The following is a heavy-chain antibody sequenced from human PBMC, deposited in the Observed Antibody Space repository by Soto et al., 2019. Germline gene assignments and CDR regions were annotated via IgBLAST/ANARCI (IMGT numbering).Heavy chain of an antibody. Sequence: SETLSLTCTVSGRSISSHYWSWIRQPPGKGLEWIGYIYSTGNTNYNPSLKSRLTISVDRSKNQFSLNLSSVTAADTAVYYCATSSCSSATCYSYCFDYWGKGTLVTVYS. CDR3: ATSSCSSATCYSYCFDY. J-gene: IGHJ4*02. CDR1: GRSISSHY. D-gene: IGHD2-2*01. V-gene: IGHV4-59*08. CDR2: IYSTGNT.